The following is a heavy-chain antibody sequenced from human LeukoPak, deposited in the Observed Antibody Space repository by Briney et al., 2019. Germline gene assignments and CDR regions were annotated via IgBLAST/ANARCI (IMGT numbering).Heavy chain of an antibody. CDR1: GFSLSTSGVG. V-gene: IGHV2-5*02. CDR3: AHSGYDPYYFDY. D-gene: IGHD5-12*01. Sequence: ESGPTLVNPTQTLTLTCTFSGFSLSTSGVGVGWIRQPPGKALEWLALIYLDDDKRYIPSLKSRLTITKDTSKNQVVLTMTNMDPVDTATYYCAHSGYDPYYFDYWGQGTLVTVSS. J-gene: IGHJ4*02. CDR2: IYLDDDK.